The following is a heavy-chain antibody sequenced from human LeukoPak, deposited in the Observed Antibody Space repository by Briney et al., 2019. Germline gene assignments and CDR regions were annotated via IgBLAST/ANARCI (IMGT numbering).Heavy chain of an antibody. J-gene: IGHJ6*02. D-gene: IGHD3-10*01. CDR1: GLSLSSYY. CDR2: IYYSGST. V-gene: IGHV4-59*07. Sequence: SDTLSLTCTVCGLSLSSYYWSWVRQPPGEGLGWVAWIYYSGSTNYTPSLTSRVTILVDTSKNQFSQKLSSVTAADTAVHYRASSLYGSGSLTRMDVWGQGTTVTVSS. CDR3: ASSLYGSGSLTRMDV.